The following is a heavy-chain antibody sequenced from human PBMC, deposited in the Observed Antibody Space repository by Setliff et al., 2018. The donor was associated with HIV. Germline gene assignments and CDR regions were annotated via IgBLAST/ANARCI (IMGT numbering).Heavy chain of an antibody. D-gene: IGHD3-22*01. V-gene: IGHV1-69*05. CDR1: GGTFSSYA. CDR2: IIPIFGTA. CDR3: ARGGQDYYDSSGYSLDY. J-gene: IGHJ4*02. Sequence: ASVKVSCKASGGTFSSYAISWVRQAPGQGLEWMGGIIPIFGTANYAQKFQGRVTITTDESTSTAYMELSSLRSEDTAVYYCARGGQDYYDSSGYSLDYWGQGTLVTVSS.